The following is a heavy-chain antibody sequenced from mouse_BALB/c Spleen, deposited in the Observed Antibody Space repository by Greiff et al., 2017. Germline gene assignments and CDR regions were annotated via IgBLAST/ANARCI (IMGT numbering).Heavy chain of an antibody. CDR2: IDTSDSYT. Sequence: QVQLQQPGAELVMPGASVKMSCKASGYTFTDYWMHWVKQRPGQGLEWIGAIDTSDSYTSYNQKFKGKATLTVDESSSTAYMQLSSLTSEDSAVYYCARSVYYDCADYYAMDYWGQGTSVTVSS. V-gene: IGHV1-69*01. CDR1: GYTFTDYW. J-gene: IGHJ4*01. D-gene: IGHD2-4*01. CDR3: ARSVYYDCADYYAMDY.